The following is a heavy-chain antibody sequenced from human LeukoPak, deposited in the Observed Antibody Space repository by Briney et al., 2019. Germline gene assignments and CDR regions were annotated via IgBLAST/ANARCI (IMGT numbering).Heavy chain of an antibody. CDR2: TKPDGSAE. CDR3: ARDGSLNTNSDY. Sequence: GGSLRLSCAASGFTFRSYWMGWVRQAPGKGLEWVANTKPDGSAEYYADSVRGRFTTSRDNANNFLYLQMNSLRAEGTAVYSGARDGSLNTNSDYWGQGTLATVSS. D-gene: IGHD2-15*01. J-gene: IGHJ4*02. CDR1: GFTFRSYW. V-gene: IGHV3-7*01.